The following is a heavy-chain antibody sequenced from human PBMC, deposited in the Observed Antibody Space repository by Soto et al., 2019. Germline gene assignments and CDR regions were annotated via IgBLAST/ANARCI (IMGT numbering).Heavy chain of an antibody. CDR1: GYTFTSYG. D-gene: IGHD3-10*01. V-gene: IGHV1-18*01. Sequence: ASVKVSCKASGYTFTSYGISWVRQAPGQGLEWMGWISAYNGNTNYAQKLQGRVTMTTDTSTSTAYMELRSLRSDDTAVYYCARSTYYYGSGSSGYYYGMDVWGQGTTVTV. CDR3: ARSTYYYGSGSSGYYYGMDV. J-gene: IGHJ6*02. CDR2: ISAYNGNT.